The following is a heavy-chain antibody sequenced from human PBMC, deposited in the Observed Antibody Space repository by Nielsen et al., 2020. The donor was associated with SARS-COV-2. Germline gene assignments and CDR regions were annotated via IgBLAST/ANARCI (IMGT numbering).Heavy chain of an antibody. CDR2: IYYSGST. D-gene: IGHD4-23*01. V-gene: IGHV4-59*04. Sequence: SETLSLTCTVSGGSISSYYWSWIRQPPGKGLEWIGYIYYSGSTYYNPSLKSRVTISVDTSKNQFSLKLSSVTAADTAVYYCARRGYGGPRAFDIWGQGTMVTVSS. CDR1: GGSISSYY. CDR3: ARRGYGGPRAFDI. J-gene: IGHJ3*02.